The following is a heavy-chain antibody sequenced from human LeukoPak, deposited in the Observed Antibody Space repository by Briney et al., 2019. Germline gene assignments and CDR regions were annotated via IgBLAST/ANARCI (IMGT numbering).Heavy chain of an antibody. CDR2: ISSSSSYI. CDR1: GFTFSSYS. Sequence: GGSLRLSCAASGFTFSSYSMNWVRQAPGKGLEWVSSISSSSSYIYYADSVKGRFTISRDKSKNTLYLQMNSLRVEDTAVYYCARGARKGDDYGGFFDYWGQGTLVTVSS. J-gene: IGHJ4*02. V-gene: IGHV3-21*01. CDR3: ARGARKGDDYGGFFDY. D-gene: IGHD4-23*01.